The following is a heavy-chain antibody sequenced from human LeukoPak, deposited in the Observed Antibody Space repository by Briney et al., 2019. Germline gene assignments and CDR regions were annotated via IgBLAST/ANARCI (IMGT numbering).Heavy chain of an antibody. V-gene: IGHV1-69*04. CDR2: IIPILGIA. CDR1: GGTFSSYA. Sequence: ASVKVSCKASGGTFSSYAISWVRQAPGQGLEWMGRIIPILGIANYAQKFQGRVTITADKSTSTAYMELSSLRSEDTAVYYCARDLTPPRGCSSTSCPMGYWGQGTLVTVSS. D-gene: IGHD2-2*01. J-gene: IGHJ4*02. CDR3: ARDLTPPRGCSSTSCPMGY.